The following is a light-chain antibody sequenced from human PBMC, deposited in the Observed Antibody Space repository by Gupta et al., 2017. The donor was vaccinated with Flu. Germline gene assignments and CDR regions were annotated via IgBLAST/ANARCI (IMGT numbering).Light chain of an antibody. CDR2: AGS. J-gene: IGKJ1*01. CDR3: QQVNSYPRT. V-gene: IGKV1-9*01. CDR1: QSISTY. Sequence: PSFLSASVGDRVTITCRASQSISTYLAWYQQKPGNPPKLLIYAGSFLQSGVPSRFSGVGSGTEFTLTISSLQTEDFATYFCQQVNSYPRTFGQGTKVEI.